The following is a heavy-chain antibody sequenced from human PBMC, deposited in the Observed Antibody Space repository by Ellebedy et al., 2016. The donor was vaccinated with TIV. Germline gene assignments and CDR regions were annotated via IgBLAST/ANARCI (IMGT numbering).Heavy chain of an antibody. J-gene: IGHJ4*02. CDR3: ARGTTEREYVWGSYRYLDY. CDR1: RGTFSSYA. V-gene: IGHV1-69*06. CDR2: IIPIFGTA. Sequence: SVKVSXKASRGTFSSYAISWVRQAPGQGLEWMGGIIPIFGTANYAQKFQGRVTITADKSTSTAYMELSSLRSEDTAVYYCARGTTEREYVWGSYRYLDYWGQGTLVTVSS. D-gene: IGHD3-16*02.